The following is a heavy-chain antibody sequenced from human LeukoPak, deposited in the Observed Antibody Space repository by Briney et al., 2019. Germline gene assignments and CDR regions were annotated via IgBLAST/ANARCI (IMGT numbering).Heavy chain of an antibody. D-gene: IGHD2-15*01. CDR2: ISNGKT. CDR3: VREAGYCAPVCVKTNWFDP. J-gene: IGHJ5*02. V-gene: IGHV3-23*01. Sequence: GGSLRLSCAASGFPFSSHAMSWVRQPPGKGLEWVAAISNGKTYYADSVRGRFAISRDDSTNTVYLHMNSLRDEDTALYHCVREAGYCAPVCVKTNWFDPWGQGTLITVSS. CDR1: GFPFSSHA.